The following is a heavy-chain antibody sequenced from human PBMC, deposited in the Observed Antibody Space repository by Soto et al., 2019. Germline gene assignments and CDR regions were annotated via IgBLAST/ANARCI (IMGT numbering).Heavy chain of an antibody. Sequence: EVQLVESGGGLVQPGRSLRLSCAASGFTFDDYAMHWVRQAPGKGLEWVSGISWNSGSIGYADSVKGRFTISRDNAKNSLYLQMNSLRAEDTALYYCAKERGLGLSFYFDYWGQGTLVTVSS. CDR1: GFTFDDYA. CDR2: ISWNSGSI. D-gene: IGHD6-19*01. V-gene: IGHV3-9*01. CDR3: AKERGLGLSFYFDY. J-gene: IGHJ4*02.